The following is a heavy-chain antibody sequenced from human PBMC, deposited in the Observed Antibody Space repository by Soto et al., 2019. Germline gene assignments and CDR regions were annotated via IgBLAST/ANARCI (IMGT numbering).Heavy chain of an antibody. Sequence: QEVLVQSGAEVKKPGSSVKVSCKTSGDTFGSYAISWVRQAPGQGLEWMGGIVPSIHTSNYAQKFQGRVTITADESTTTVHMDVSSLTSEDTAVYYCARNWRYFGSGSFFRGMDVWGQGTTVTVSS. J-gene: IGHJ6*02. D-gene: IGHD3-10*01. CDR2: IVPSIHTS. CDR3: ARNWRYFGSGSFFRGMDV. V-gene: IGHV1-69*01. CDR1: GDTFGSYA.